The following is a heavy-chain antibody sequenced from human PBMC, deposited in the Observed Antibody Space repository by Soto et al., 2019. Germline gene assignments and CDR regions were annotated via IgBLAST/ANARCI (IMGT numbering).Heavy chain of an antibody. Sequence: SETLSLTCAVSGAYMRNDYYYWSWVRQKPGKDLEWIGHMHHSGRTHYNPSLKSRVAVSVDTSKNQFSLYLNSVTAADTAVYYCARWVEVSLDYFDSWGQGIPVTV. D-gene: IGHD6-6*01. CDR1: GAYMRNDYYY. CDR3: ARWVEVSLDYFDS. J-gene: IGHJ4*02. V-gene: IGHV4-31*11. CDR2: MHHSGRT.